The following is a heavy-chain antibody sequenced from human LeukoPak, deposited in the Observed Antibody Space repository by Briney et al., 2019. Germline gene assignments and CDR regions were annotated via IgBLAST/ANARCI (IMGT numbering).Heavy chain of an antibody. CDR2: IRYEKNEK. J-gene: IGHJ5*02. V-gene: IGHV3-30*02. CDR3: AKDLMRDRWFGES. CDR1: GFTFSYYG. Sequence: HPGGSLRLSCAGSGFTFSYYGMHWVRQAPGKGLEWVAFIRYEKNEKYYADSVKGRFTISRDNSKNTLYLEMNSLRVDDTAVYYCAKDLMRDRWFGESWGQGTLVTVSS. D-gene: IGHD3-10*01.